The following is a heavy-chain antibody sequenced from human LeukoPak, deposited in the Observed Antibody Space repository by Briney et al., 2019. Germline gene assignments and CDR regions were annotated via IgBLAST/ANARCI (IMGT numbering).Heavy chain of an antibody. Sequence: GGSLRLSCAASGFTFSSYAMSWVRQAPGKGLEWVSAISGSGGSTYYADSVKGRFTISRDNSKNTLYLQMNSLRAEDRAVYYCAKGYGSGSYYSYWGQGTLVTVSS. J-gene: IGHJ4*02. D-gene: IGHD3-10*01. CDR3: AKGYGSGSYYSY. CDR1: GFTFSSYA. V-gene: IGHV3-23*01. CDR2: ISGSGGST.